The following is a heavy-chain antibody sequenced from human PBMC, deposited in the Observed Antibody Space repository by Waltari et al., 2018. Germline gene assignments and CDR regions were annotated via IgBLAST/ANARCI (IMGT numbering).Heavy chain of an antibody. CDR3: ANRETAAQEAFDI. CDR1: GFTFSSYA. V-gene: IGHV3-23*01. D-gene: IGHD1-26*01. J-gene: IGHJ3*02. CDR2: ISGSGGST. Sequence: EVQLLESGGGLVQPGGSLRLSCAASGFTFSSYAMSWVRRAPGKGLEWVSAISGSGGSTYYADSVKGRFTISRDNSKNTLYLQMNSLRAEDTAVYYCANRETAAQEAFDIWGQGTMVTVSS.